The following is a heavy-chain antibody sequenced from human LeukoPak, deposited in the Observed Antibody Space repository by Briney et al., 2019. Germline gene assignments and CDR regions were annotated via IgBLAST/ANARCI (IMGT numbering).Heavy chain of an antibody. V-gene: IGHV1-69*05. CDR3: ARDSTVTSTFDY. D-gene: IGHD4-17*01. Sequence: GASVKVSCKASGGTFSSYAISWVRQAPGQGLEWMGGIIPIFGTANYAQKFQGRVTITTDESTSTAYMELSSLRSDDTAVYYCARDSTVTSTFDYWGQGTLVTVSS. CDR2: IIPIFGTA. CDR1: GGTFSSYA. J-gene: IGHJ4*02.